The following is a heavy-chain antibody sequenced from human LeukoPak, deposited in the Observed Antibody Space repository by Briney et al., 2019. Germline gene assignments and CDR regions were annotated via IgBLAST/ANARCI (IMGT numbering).Heavy chain of an antibody. CDR3: ARDPTRTYYYDSSGYGEPVFDY. V-gene: IGHV1-18*01. Sequence: ASVKVSCKASGYTFTSYGISWVRQAPGQGLEWMGWISAYNGNTNYAQKLQGRVTMTTDTFTSTAYMELRSLRSDDTAVYYCARDPTRTYYYDSSGYGEPVFDYWGQGTLVTVSS. CDR1: GYTFTSYG. J-gene: IGHJ4*02. CDR2: ISAYNGNT. D-gene: IGHD3-22*01.